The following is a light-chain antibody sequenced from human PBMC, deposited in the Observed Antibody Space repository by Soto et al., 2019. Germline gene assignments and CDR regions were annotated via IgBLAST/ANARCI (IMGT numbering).Light chain of an antibody. J-gene: IGLJ2*01. CDR2: DNT. V-gene: IGLV1-40*01. CDR3: QSYDTSLSASV. Sequence: QSVQTQPPSVSGAPGQRVTISCTGSRSNIGAGYAVHWYQQLPGTAPKLLIYDNTNRPSGVPDRFSASESGTSASLAITGLQSEDEADYYCQSYDTSLSASVFGGGTKLTVL. CDR1: RSNIGAGYA.